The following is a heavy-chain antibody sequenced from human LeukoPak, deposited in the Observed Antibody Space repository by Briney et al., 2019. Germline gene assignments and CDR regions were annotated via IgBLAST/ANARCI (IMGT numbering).Heavy chain of an antibody. J-gene: IGHJ4*02. CDR2: ISSSSSYI. CDR1: GFMFTNCA. Sequence: GGSLRLSCAASGFMFTNCAFHWVRQAPGKGLEWVSSISSSSSYIYYADSVKGRFTISRDNAKNSLYLQMNSLRAEDTAVYYCARLTSLVDYWGQGTLVTVSS. V-gene: IGHV3-21*01. CDR3: ARLTSLVDY. D-gene: IGHD1-14*01.